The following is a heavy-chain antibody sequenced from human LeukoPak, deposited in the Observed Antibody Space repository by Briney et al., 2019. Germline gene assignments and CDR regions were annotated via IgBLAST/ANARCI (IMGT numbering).Heavy chain of an antibody. J-gene: IGHJ4*02. V-gene: IGHV3-11*01. D-gene: IGHD3-3*01. CDR2: ISSSGSTI. Sequence: GGSLRLSCAASGFTLSDYYMGWIRQAPGKGLEWVSYISSSGSTIYYADSVKGRFTISRDNAKNSLYLQMNSLRAEDTAVYYCAKAQGITIFGVVIGKYYFDYWGQGTLVTVSS. CDR1: GFTLSDYY. CDR3: AKAQGITIFGVVIGKYYFDY.